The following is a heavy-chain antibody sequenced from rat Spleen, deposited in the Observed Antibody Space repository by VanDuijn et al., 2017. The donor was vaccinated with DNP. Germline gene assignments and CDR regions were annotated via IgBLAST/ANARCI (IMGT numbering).Heavy chain of an antibody. D-gene: IGHD1-11*01. J-gene: IGHJ3*01. CDR2: ISYDGRST. CDR1: GFTFSDSY. CDR3: TKTGGNWVAH. Sequence: EVRLVESGGDLVQPGRSLKLSCAASGFTFSDSYMAWVRQAPTKGLEWVASISYDGRSTYYGDSVKGRFTISRDNAKTSLYLQMDSLRSEDTATYYCTKTGGNWVAHWGQGTLVTVS. V-gene: IGHV5-20*01.